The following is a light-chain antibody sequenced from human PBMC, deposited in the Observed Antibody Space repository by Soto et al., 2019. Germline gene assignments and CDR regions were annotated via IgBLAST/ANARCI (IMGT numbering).Light chain of an antibody. CDR1: ISNIGHNY. CDR3: ATWDSSLSAVV. V-gene: IGLV1-51*01. CDR2: DND. Sequence: QSVLTQPPSVSAAPGQRVTISCSGGISNIGHNYVSWYQQFPGAAPKLLIYDNDERPSGIPDRFSGSKSGTSATLGITGLHTGDEADYYCATWDSSLSAVVFGGGTKVTVL. J-gene: IGLJ2*01.